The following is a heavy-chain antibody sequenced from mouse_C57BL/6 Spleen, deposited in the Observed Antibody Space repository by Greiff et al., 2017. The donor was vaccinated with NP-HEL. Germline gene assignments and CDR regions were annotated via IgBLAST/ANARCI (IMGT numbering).Heavy chain of an antibody. D-gene: IGHD2-3*01. CDR3: ARSGDGYYGVSLDY. V-gene: IGHV1-53*01. J-gene: IGHJ2*01. Sequence: VQLQQSGTELVKPGASVKLSCKASGYTFTSYWMHWVKQRPGQGLEWIGNINPSNGGTNYNEKFKSKATLTVDKSSSTAYMQLSSRTSEDSAVYYCARSGDGYYGVSLDYWGQGTTLTVSS. CDR2: INPSNGGT. CDR1: GYTFTSYW.